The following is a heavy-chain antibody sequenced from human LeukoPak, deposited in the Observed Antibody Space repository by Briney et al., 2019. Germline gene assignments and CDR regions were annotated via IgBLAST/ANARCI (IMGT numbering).Heavy chain of an antibody. CDR1: GFTFSSYW. J-gene: IGHJ6*02. V-gene: IGHV3-7*03. D-gene: IGHD6-19*01. CDR3: ARHIAVAAGYYYYGMDV. CDR2: IKQDGSEK. Sequence: GGSLRLSCAASGFTFSSYWMSWVRQAPGKGLEWVANIKQDGSEKYYVDSVKGRFTISRDNAKNSLYLQMNSLRAEDTAVYYCARHIAVAAGYYYYGMDVWGQGTTVTVSS.